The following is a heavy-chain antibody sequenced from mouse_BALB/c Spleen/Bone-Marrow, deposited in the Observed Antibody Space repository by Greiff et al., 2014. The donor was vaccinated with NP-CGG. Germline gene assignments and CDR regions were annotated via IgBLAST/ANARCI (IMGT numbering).Heavy chain of an antibody. J-gene: IGHJ3*01. CDR1: GFTFTDYY. CDR2: IRNKANGYTT. D-gene: IGHD2-14*01. V-gene: IGHV7-3*02. CDR3: ARDRRYDLAWFAY. Sequence: EVKVEESGGGLVQPGGSLRLSCATSGFTFTDYYMSWVRQPPGKALEWLGFIRNKANGYTTEYSASVKGRFTISRDNSQSILYLQMNTLRAEDSATYYCARDRRYDLAWFAYWGQGTLVTVPA.